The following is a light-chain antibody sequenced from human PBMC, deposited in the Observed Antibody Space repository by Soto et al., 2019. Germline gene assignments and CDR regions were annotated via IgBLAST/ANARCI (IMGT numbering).Light chain of an antibody. V-gene: IGKV1-5*01. CDR1: QYISTW. Sequence: DIQMTQSPSTLSASVGDRVTITCRASQYISTWLAWYQQKPGNAPKVLIYDASSLESGVPSRFSGSGSGTEFTLTIGNLQPDDFATYYCQQYNSYPITFGQGSRREIK. CDR2: DAS. J-gene: IGKJ5*01. CDR3: QQYNSYPIT.